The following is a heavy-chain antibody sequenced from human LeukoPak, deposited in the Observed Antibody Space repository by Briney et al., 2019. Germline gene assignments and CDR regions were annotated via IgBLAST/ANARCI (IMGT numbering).Heavy chain of an antibody. CDR2: ISAYNGST. J-gene: IGHJ4*02. CDR1: GYTFTNFG. D-gene: IGHD4-17*01. Sequence: ASVKVSCKASGYTFTNFGISWVRQAPGQELEWMGGISAYNGSTNYAQRLQGRVTMTTDTSTSTAYMELRSLRSDDTAVYYCARDRDYGDYNTQDLFVYWGQGTLVTVSS. V-gene: IGHV1-18*01. CDR3: ARDRDYGDYNTQDLFVY.